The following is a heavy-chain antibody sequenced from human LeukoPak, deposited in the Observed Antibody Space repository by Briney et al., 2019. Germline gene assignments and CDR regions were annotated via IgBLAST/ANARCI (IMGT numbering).Heavy chain of an antibody. D-gene: IGHD3-16*01. J-gene: IGHJ4*02. V-gene: IGHV3-9*01. CDR1: GFTFDDYA. CDR3: AKAQRNAFFDY. CDR2: MTWNSGSI. Sequence: GRSLRLSCAASGFTFDDYAIHCVRHTPGKGLEGVSGMTWNSGSITYADSVRGRFTISRDNAKNSLYLQMNSLRAEDTAFYYCAKAQRNAFFDYWGQGTLVTVSS.